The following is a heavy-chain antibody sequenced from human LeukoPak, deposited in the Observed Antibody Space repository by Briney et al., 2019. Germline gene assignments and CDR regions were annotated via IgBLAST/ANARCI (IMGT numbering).Heavy chain of an antibody. CDR2: ISAYNGNT. J-gene: IGHJ5*02. Sequence: ASVKVSCKASGYTFTSYGISWVRQAPGQGLEWMGWISAYNGNTNYAQKFQGRVTMTTDTSTTTAYMELRSLRSDDTAVYYCARGVASYDFWSGYELAWFDPWGQGTLVTVSS. CDR1: GYTFTSYG. CDR3: ARGVASYDFWSGYELAWFDP. D-gene: IGHD3-3*01. V-gene: IGHV1-18*01.